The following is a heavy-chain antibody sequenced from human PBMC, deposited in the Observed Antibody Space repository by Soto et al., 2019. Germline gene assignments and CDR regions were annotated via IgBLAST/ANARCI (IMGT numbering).Heavy chain of an antibody. CDR2: IYYRGST. CDR1: GGSISSYY. Sequence: QVQLQESGPGLVKPSETLSLTCTVSGGSISSYYWSWIRQPPGKGLEWTGYIYYRGSTNYNPSLESRFTRXVDTSKNQFSLKLSSVTAADTAVYYCARSPGDFDIWGQGTMVTVSS. V-gene: IGHV4-59*01. D-gene: IGHD4-17*01. CDR3: ARSPGDFDI. J-gene: IGHJ3*02.